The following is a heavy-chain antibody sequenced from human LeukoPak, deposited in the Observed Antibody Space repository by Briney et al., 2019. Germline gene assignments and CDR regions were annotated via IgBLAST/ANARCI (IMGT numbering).Heavy chain of an antibody. Sequence: GAPVKVSCKASGYTFTTYEINWVRQASGQGLEWMGWMNPNSGNTVYAQKFQGRVTMTRNTSISTAYMELSSLRSEDTAVYYCASGGSGSYSQYWGQGTLVTVSS. D-gene: IGHD3-10*01. CDR3: ASGGSGSYSQY. V-gene: IGHV1-8*01. CDR2: MNPNSGNT. J-gene: IGHJ4*02. CDR1: GYTFTTYE.